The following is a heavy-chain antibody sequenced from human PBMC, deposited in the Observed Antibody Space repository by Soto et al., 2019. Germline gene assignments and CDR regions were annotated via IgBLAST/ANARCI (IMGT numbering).Heavy chain of an antibody. CDR2: INHSGST. Sequence: SETLSLTCAVYGGSFSGYYWSWIRQPPGKGLEWIGEINHSGSTNYNPSLKSRVTISVDTSKNQFSLKLSSVTAADTAVYYCASRTLVVVAATQARWFDPWCQGTLVTVSS. CDR3: ASRTLVVVAATQARWFDP. J-gene: IGHJ5*02. V-gene: IGHV4-34*01. D-gene: IGHD2-15*01. CDR1: GGSFSGYY.